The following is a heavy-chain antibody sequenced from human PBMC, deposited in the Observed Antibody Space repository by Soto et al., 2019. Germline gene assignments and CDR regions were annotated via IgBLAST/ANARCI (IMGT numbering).Heavy chain of an antibody. J-gene: IGHJ6*02. CDR3: ARRGYSSSWYYYYYYGMDV. Sequence: QVQLVQSGAEVKKPGASVKVSCKASGYTFTSYDINWVRQATGQGLEWMGWMNPNSGNTGYAQKFQGRVIMTRNTSISTAYMELSSLRSEDTAVYYCARRGYSSSWYYYYYYGMDVWGQGTTVTVSS. CDR1: GYTFTSYD. D-gene: IGHD6-13*01. CDR2: MNPNSGNT. V-gene: IGHV1-8*01.